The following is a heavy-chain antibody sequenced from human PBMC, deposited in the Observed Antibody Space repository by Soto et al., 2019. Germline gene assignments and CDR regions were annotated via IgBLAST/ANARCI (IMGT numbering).Heavy chain of an antibody. CDR3: AKILDTYSGSYYRREFDY. V-gene: IGHV3-23*01. CDR1: GFTFSSYA. CDR2: ISGSGGST. Sequence: GGSLRLSCAASGFTFSSYAMSWVRQAPGKGLEWVSAISGSGGSTYYADSVKGRFTISRDNSKKTLYLQMNSLRAEDTAVYYCAKILDTYSGSYYRREFDYWGQGTLVTVSS. J-gene: IGHJ4*02. D-gene: IGHD1-26*01.